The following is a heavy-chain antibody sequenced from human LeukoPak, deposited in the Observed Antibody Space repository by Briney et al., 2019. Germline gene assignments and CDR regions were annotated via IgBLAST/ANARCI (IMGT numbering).Heavy chain of an antibody. J-gene: IGHJ4*02. Sequence: SETLSLTCTVSGGSISSYYWSWIRQPPGKGLEWIGCIYYSGSTNYNPSLKSRVTISVDTSKNQFSLKLSSVTAADTAVYYCARHKYSYGFDYWGQGTLVTVSS. CDR3: ARHKYSYGFDY. CDR1: GGSISSYY. V-gene: IGHV4-59*08. D-gene: IGHD5-18*01. CDR2: IYYSGST.